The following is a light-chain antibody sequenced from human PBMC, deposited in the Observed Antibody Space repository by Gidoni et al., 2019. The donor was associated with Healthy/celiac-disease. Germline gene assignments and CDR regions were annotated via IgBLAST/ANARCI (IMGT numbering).Light chain of an antibody. Sequence: IVLTQSPATLSLSPGERATLSCRDSQSVISYLDWYKQKPGQAPRLLIYDASNRATGIPARFSGSGSGTDFTLTISSLEPEDFAVYYCQXRSNXXTFGQGTKVEIK. V-gene: IGKV3-11*01. J-gene: IGKJ1*01. CDR1: QSVISY. CDR2: DAS. CDR3: QXRSNXXT.